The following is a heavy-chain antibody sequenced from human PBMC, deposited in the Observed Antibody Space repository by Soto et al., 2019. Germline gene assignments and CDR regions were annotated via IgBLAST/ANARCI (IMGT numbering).Heavy chain of an antibody. V-gene: IGHV1-69*13. CDR1: GGTFSSYA. D-gene: IGHD3-10*01. Sequence: SVKVSCKASGGTFSSYAISWVRQAPGQGLEWMGGIIPIFGTANYAQKFQGRVTITADESTSTAYMELSSLRSEDTAVYYCARGDYYGSGSYSGVDYWGQGTLVTVS. CDR2: IIPIFGTA. J-gene: IGHJ4*02. CDR3: ARGDYYGSGSYSGVDY.